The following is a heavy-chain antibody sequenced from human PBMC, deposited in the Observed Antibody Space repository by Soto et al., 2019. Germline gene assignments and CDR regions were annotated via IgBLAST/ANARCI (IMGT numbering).Heavy chain of an antibody. Sequence: EVHLVESGGGLVKPGGSLRLSCVVSGFTFSTAWMSWVRQPPGKGLEWVGRIKSKSDGGATDYCASGEGRFTISRDDSENTLFLHLSSLKTGDSAVYFCTTAFTGSYYGTDYWGQGALVAVSS. CDR3: TTAFTGSYYGTDY. CDR1: GFTFSTAW. J-gene: IGHJ4*02. D-gene: IGHD1-26*01. CDR2: IKSKSDGGAT. V-gene: IGHV3-15*01.